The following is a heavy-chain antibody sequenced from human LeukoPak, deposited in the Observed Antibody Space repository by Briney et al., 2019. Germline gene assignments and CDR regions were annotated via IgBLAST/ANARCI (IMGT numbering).Heavy chain of an antibody. Sequence: PSETLSLTCTVSGGSINNYYWSWIRQPAGKGLEWIGRIYTRGSTNYNPSLKSRVTMSVDTSKNQFSLKLSSVTAADTAVYYCARGRYCSADICSGGDAFDVWGQGTMVSVSS. D-gene: IGHD2-15*01. CDR1: GGSINNYY. V-gene: IGHV4-4*07. CDR3: ARGRYCSADICSGGDAFDV. CDR2: IYTRGST. J-gene: IGHJ3*01.